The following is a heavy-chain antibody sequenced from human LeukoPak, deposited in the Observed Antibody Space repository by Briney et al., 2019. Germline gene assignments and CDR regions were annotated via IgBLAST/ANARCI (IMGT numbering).Heavy chain of an antibody. V-gene: IGHV3-7*03. D-gene: IGHD6-13*01. CDR2: IKRDGSEK. CDR1: GFTFSSYW. Sequence: GGSLRLSCAASGFTFSSYWMSWVRQAPGKGLEWVANIKRDGSEKYSVDSVKGRFTISRDNSKNTLYLQMNSLRAEDTAVYYCAKGWGYSSSWYIFDYWGQGTLVTVSS. CDR3: AKGWGYSSSWYIFDY. J-gene: IGHJ4*02.